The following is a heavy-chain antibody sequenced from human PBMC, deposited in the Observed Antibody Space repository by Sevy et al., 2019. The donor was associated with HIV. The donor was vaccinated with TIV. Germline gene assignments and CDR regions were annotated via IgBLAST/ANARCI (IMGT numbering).Heavy chain of an antibody. Sequence: GGSLRLSCAASGFTFSSYDMHWVRQATGKGLEWVSAIGTDGDTYYPGSVKGRFTISREIATNSLYLQMNSLRAGDTAVYYCARGGVREDAFDIWGQGTMVTVSS. D-gene: IGHD3-3*01. CDR2: IGTDGDT. J-gene: IGHJ3*02. CDR3: ARGGVREDAFDI. CDR1: GFTFSSYD. V-gene: IGHV3-13*01.